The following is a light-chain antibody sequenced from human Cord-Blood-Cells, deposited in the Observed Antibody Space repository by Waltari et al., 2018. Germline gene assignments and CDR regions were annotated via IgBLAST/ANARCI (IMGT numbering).Light chain of an antibody. Sequence: QSALTQPASVSGSPGQSITISCTGTSSDVGSYNLVSWYQQHPGQAPKLMIYEGSKRPSGVVNLFSGSKAGNTASLTISGLQAEDEADYYCCSYAGSSTWVFGGGTKLTVL. CDR1: SSDVGSYNL. J-gene: IGLJ3*02. CDR2: EGS. CDR3: CSYAGSSTWV. V-gene: IGLV2-23*01.